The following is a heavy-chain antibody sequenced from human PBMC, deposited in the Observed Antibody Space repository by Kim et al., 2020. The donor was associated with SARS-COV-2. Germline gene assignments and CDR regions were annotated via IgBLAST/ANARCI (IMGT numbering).Heavy chain of an antibody. Sequence: SVKVSCKASGGTFSSYAISWVRQAPGQGLEWMGGIIPIFGTANYAQKFQGRVTITADESTSTAYMELSSLRSEDTAVYYCARTLWAKGGLLVRYAAHYYYYGMDVWGQGTTVTVSS. CDR3: ARTLWAKGGLLVRYAAHYYYYGMDV. V-gene: IGHV1-69*13. CDR2: IIPIFGTA. CDR1: GGTFSSYA. D-gene: IGHD2-8*02. J-gene: IGHJ6*02.